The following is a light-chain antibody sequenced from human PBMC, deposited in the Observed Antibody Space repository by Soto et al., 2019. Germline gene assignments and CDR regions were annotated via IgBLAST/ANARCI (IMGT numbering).Light chain of an antibody. Sequence: LTQPASVSVSPGQSITISCAGTRYDIVAYDYVSWYQQHPGNAPKLLVYEVTNRPSGVSDRFSGSKSGNTASLTISGLQAEDEADYYCNSYTNSSAVVFGGGTKVTVL. CDR3: NSYTNSSAVV. V-gene: IGLV2-14*01. CDR2: EVT. J-gene: IGLJ2*01. CDR1: RYDIVAYDY.